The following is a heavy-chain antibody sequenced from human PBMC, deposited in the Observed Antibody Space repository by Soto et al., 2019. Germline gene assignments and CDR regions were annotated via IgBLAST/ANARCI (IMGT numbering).Heavy chain of an antibody. CDR3: ATYTVPGIVGATTFRYA. J-gene: IGHJ5*02. D-gene: IGHD1-26*01. V-gene: IGHV3-23*01. Sequence: PGGSLRLSCAASGFTFSGYAMNWVRQAPGKGLEWVSTISGSGGSAYYADSVKGRFTISRDNSKNTLFLQMNSLRAEDTAVYYCATYTVPGIVGATTFRYACGQGKLVTLSA. CDR1: GFTFSGYA. CDR2: ISGSGGSA.